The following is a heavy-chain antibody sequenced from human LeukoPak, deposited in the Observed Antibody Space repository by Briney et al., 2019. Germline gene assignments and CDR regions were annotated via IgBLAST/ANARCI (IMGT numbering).Heavy chain of an antibody. Sequence: PGGSLRLSCAASGFTYSDYYMSWICQAPGKGLEWFSYISSSGSTIYYADSVKGRFTISRDNAKNSLYLQMNGLRAEDTAVYYGARSGPLRVFRPYYFDYWGQGTLVTVSS. V-gene: IGHV3-11*01. D-gene: IGHD6-6*01. CDR3: ARSGPLRVFRPYYFDY. CDR2: ISSSGSTI. CDR1: GFTYSDYY. J-gene: IGHJ4*02.